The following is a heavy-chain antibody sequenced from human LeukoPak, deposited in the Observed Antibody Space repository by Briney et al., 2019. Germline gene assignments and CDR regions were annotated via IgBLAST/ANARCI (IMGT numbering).Heavy chain of an antibody. J-gene: IGHJ3*02. CDR3: ARDKTSSSWYRLLDAFDI. CDR2: INHSGST. Sequence: SETPSLTCAVYGGSFSGYYWSWIRQPPGKGLEWIGEINHSGSTNYNPSLKSRVTISVDTSKNQFSLKLSSVTAADTAVYYCARDKTSSSWYRLLDAFDIWGQGTMVTVSS. V-gene: IGHV4-34*01. D-gene: IGHD6-13*01. CDR1: GGSFSGYY.